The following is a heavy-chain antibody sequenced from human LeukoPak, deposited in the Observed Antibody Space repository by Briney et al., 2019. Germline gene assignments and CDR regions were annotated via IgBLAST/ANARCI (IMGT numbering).Heavy chain of an antibody. D-gene: IGHD5-24*01. CDR3: ARASRGDGYYILDY. J-gene: IGHJ4*02. V-gene: IGHV3-30*02. Sequence: PGGSLRLSCAASGFTFSSYGIHWVRQAPGKGLEWVAFIRYDGSNKYYADSVKGRFTISRDNSKNTLYLQMNSLRAEDTAVYYCARASRGDGYYILDYWGQGTLVTVSS. CDR2: IRYDGSNK. CDR1: GFTFSSYG.